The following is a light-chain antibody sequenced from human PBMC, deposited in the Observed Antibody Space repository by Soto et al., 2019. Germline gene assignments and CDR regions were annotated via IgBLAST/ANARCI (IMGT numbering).Light chain of an antibody. CDR1: SSDVGGYNY. Sequence: QSALTQPASVSGSPGQSITISCTGTSSDVGGYNYVSWYQQHPGKAPKLMIYDVSNRPSGVSNRFSGSKSGNTASLTISGLQAEDEADYSCSSYTSSSTLHVFRPGTKVTVL. J-gene: IGLJ1*01. CDR2: DVS. CDR3: SSYTSSSTLHV. V-gene: IGLV2-14*01.